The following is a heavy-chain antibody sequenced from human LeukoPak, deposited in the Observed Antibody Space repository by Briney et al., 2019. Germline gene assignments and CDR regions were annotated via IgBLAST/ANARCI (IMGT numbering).Heavy chain of an antibody. CDR1: GFTFSDSY. Sequence: PGGSLRLSCAASGFTFSDSYMTWVRQAPGKGVEWVAYISGSGHDINYSDSVRGRFTISRDNAKNSLYLQMNSLRAEDTAVYSCARGADGVSSNSRGWFDPWGQGTLVTVSS. CDR3: ARGADGVSSNSRGWFDP. V-gene: IGHV3-11*04. CDR2: ISGSGHDI. J-gene: IGHJ5*02. D-gene: IGHD2-15*01.